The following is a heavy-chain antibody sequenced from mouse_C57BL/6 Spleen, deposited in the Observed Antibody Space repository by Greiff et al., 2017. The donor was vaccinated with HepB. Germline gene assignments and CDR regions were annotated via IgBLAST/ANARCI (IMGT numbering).Heavy chain of an antibody. Sequence: VQLQQPGAELVKPGASVKLSCTASGYTFTSYWMQWVKQRPGQGLEWIGEIDPSDSDTNYNQKFKGKATLTVDTSSSTAYMQLSSLTSEDSAVYYCAKGNYYGHWYCDVWGTGTTVTVSS. CDR3: AKGNYYGHWYCDV. CDR2: IDPSDSDT. V-gene: IGHV1-50*01. D-gene: IGHD1-1*01. CDR1: GYTFTSYW. J-gene: IGHJ1*03.